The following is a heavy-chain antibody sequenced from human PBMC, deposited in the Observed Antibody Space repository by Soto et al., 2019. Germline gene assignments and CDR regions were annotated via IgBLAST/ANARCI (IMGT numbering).Heavy chain of an antibody. V-gene: IGHV1-69*01. CDR3: ARARYYGSGSYYNTRYYYGMDV. D-gene: IGHD3-10*01. CDR2: VIPIFGTA. Sequence: QVQLVQSGAEVKKPGSSVKVSCKASGGTFSSYAISWVRQAPGQGLEWMGGVIPIFGTANYAQKFQGRVTITAEEAKSIDYVQLKSLRYEDTDVQYCARARYYGSGSYYNTRYYYGMDVWGQGTTVTVSS. CDR1: GGTFSSYA. J-gene: IGHJ6*02.